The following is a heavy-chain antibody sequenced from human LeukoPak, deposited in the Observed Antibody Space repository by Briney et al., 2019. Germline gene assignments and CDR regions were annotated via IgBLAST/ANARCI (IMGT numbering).Heavy chain of an antibody. V-gene: IGHV4-39*01. CDR3: ARSWFSTGPADY. Sequence: PSETLSLTCTVSGVSISSYYWGWIRQPPGKGLEWIGSIFHSGSTYYNPSLKSRVTISVDTSKNQFSLKLTSVTAADTAVYYCARSWFSTGPADYWGQGTLVTVSS. J-gene: IGHJ4*02. CDR1: GVSISSYY. D-gene: IGHD6-13*01. CDR2: IFHSGST.